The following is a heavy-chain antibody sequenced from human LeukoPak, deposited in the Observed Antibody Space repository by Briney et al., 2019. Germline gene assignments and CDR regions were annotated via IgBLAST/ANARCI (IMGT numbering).Heavy chain of an antibody. V-gene: IGHV3-30-3*01. CDR1: EFNINEYW. CDR2: ISYDGSNK. Sequence: GGSLRLSCAASEFNINEYWMTWVRQAPGKGLEWVAVISYDGSNKYYADSVKGRFTISRDNSKNTLYLQMNSLRAEDTAVYYCARDLIVADIVLMVYAIGYGMDVWGQGTTVTVSS. D-gene: IGHD2-8*01. J-gene: IGHJ6*02. CDR3: ARDLIVADIVLMVYAIGYGMDV.